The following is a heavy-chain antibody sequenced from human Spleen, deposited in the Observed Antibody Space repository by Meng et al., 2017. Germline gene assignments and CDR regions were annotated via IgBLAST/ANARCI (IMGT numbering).Heavy chain of an antibody. CDR1: GGSLNSYY. Sequence: QVQLQESGPGLVKPSETLSLTCHVSGGSLNSYYWSWIRQSPGRGLEWIGSVYYSGSPNYTPSLKSRVTISVDTSENQFSLKLTSVTAADTAIYYCARQSWSSDLTPLYFILWGRGTLVTVSS. V-gene: IGHV4-59*08. J-gene: IGHJ1*01. D-gene: IGHD6-25*01. CDR3: ARQSWSSDLTPLYFIL. CDR2: VYYSGSP.